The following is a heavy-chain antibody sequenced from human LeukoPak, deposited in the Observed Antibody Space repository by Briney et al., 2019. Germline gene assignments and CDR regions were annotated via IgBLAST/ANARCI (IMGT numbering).Heavy chain of an antibody. D-gene: IGHD3-22*01. V-gene: IGHV3-21*01. CDR1: GFTFSSYT. J-gene: IGHJ5*02. CDR3: ARDQIYYYDSSGYSWFDP. Sequence: GGSLRLSCAASGFTFSSYTMNWVRQAPGKGLGWVSSISSSSSYIYYADSVKGRFTISRDNAKNSLYLQMNSLRAEDTAVYYCARDQIYYYDSSGYSWFDPWGQGTLVTVSS. CDR2: ISSSSSYI.